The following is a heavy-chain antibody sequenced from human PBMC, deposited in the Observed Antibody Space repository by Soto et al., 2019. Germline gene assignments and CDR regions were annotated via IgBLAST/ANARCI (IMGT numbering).Heavy chain of an antibody. V-gene: IGHV4-4*02. Sequence: SETLSLTCAVSGDSVSSTNWWSWVRQPPGKGLEWIGEIYHSGSSNYNPSLKSRVTMSVDKAKNQFSLRLTSVTAADTAVYFCASNPPGYYGMDVWGQGTTVTV. J-gene: IGHJ6*02. CDR1: GDSVSSTNW. CDR3: ASNPPGYYGMDV. CDR2: IYHSGSS.